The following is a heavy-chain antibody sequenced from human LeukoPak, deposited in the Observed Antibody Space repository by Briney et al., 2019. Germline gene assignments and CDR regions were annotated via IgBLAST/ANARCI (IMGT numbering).Heavy chain of an antibody. CDR1: GGSFSGYY. CDR2: INHSGST. J-gene: IGHJ4*02. V-gene: IGHV4-34*01. Sequence: SETLSLTCAVYGGSFSGYYWSWIRQPPGKGLEWIGEINHSGSTNYNPSLKSRVTISVDTSKNQFSLKLSSATAADTAVYYCARVGPLPLDYWGQGTLVTVSS. CDR3: ARVGPLPLDY.